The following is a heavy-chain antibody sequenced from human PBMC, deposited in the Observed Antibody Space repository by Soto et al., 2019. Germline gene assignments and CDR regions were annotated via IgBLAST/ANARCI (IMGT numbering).Heavy chain of an antibody. CDR2: ISYDGSNK. CDR1: GFTFSSYG. Sequence: QPGGSLRLSCAASGFTFSSYGMHWVRQAPGKGLEWVAVISYDGSNKYYADSVKGRFTISRDNSKNTLYLQMNSLRAEDTAVYYCAKLHAVAGPFYFEYWGQGTLVTVSS. J-gene: IGHJ4*02. CDR3: AKLHAVAGPFYFEY. V-gene: IGHV3-30*18. D-gene: IGHD6-19*01.